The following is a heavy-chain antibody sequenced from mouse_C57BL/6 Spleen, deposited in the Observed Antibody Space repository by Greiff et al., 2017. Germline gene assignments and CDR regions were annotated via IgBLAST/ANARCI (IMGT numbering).Heavy chain of an antibody. CDR2: ISSGGDYI. CDR3: TRDQTGFYYFDY. J-gene: IGHJ2*01. D-gene: IGHD4-1*01. CDR1: GFTFSSYA. Sequence: EVHLVESGAGLVKPGGSLKLSCAASGFTFSSYAMSWVRQTPEKRLEWVAYISSGGDYIYYADTVKGRFTISRDNARNTLYLQMSSLKSEDTAMYYCTRDQTGFYYFDYWGQGTTLTVSS. V-gene: IGHV5-9-1*02.